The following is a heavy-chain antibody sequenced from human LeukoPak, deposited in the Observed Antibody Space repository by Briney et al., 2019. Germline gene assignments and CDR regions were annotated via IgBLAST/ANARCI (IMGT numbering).Heavy chain of an antibody. Sequence: GGSLRLSCAASGFTFRKSWMSWVRQAPGKGLEWVANMNEDGSERDYVDSVKGRFTISRDNARKSLYLQMSSLRAEDTAVYYCATYTHWVAGDVWGQGTTVTVSS. D-gene: IGHD3-16*01. CDR1: GFTFRKSW. J-gene: IGHJ6*02. V-gene: IGHV3-7*01. CDR2: MNEDGSER. CDR3: ATYTHWVAGDV.